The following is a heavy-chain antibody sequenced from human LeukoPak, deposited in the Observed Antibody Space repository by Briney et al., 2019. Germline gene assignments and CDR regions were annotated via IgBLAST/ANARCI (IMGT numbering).Heavy chain of an antibody. J-gene: IGHJ4*02. V-gene: IGHV3-23*01. Sequence: GGSLRLSCAASGFTFSNYATSWVRQAPGKGLEWVSTISGGGITTYYADSAKGRFTISRDNSKNTMFLQMNSLRADDTAVYYCPRQSYASGWNPFDYWGQGILVTVSS. CDR2: ISGGGITT. CDR1: GFTFSNYA. D-gene: IGHD6-19*01. CDR3: PRQSYASGWNPFDY.